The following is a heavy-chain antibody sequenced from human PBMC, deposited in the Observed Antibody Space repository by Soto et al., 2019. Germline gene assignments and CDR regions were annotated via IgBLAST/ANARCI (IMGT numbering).Heavy chain of an antibody. V-gene: IGHV3-23*01. CDR1: EFTFSNYA. Sequence: GGSLRLSCAASEFTFSNYAMSWVRQAPGKGLEWVSAISYGGGTTYYADSVKGRFTISRDNSKNTLYLQMNSLRAEDTAVYYCAKNLGYYYDSTGYHFDYWGQGTLVTVS. CDR3: AKNLGYYYDSTGYHFDY. D-gene: IGHD3-22*01. J-gene: IGHJ4*02. CDR2: ISYGGGTT.